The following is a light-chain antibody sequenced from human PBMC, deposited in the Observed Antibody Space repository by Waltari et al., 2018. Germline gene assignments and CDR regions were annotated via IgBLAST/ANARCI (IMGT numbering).Light chain of an antibody. CDR3: QQSYNTPWT. CDR1: QSVFTF. V-gene: IGKV1-39*01. CDR2: SAS. Sequence: DIQMTQSPSSLSASIGARVTITCRASQSVFTFVSWLQQTSGRAPKLLIYSASTLQSGVPSRFSGGGSGTDFTLTISSLQPEDCATYYWQQSYNTPWTFGRGTKVEI. J-gene: IGKJ1*01.